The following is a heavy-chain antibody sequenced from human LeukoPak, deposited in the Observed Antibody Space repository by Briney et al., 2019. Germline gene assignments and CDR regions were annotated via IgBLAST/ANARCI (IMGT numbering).Heavy chain of an antibody. CDR2: ISGHNGNT. J-gene: IGHJ4*02. V-gene: IGHV1-18*01. D-gene: IGHD3-22*01. CDR1: GYTFTSYG. Sequence: ASVKVSCKASGYTFTSYGISWVRQAPGQGLEWMGWISGHNGNTKNAQKVQGRVTMTTDTPTSTAYMELRSLRSDDTAVYYCARANPYYDSSSFRDYWGRGTLVTVSS. CDR3: ARANPYYDSSSFRDY.